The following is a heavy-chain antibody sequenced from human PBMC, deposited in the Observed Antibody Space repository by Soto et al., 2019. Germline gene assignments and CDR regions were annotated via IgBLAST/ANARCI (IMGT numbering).Heavy chain of an antibody. D-gene: IGHD3-3*01. CDR1: GFTFSTYS. Sequence: GGSLRLSCAASGFTFSTYSVSWVRQAPGKGLELVSVISGSGGNTYYADSVKGRFTISRDNSENTLYLQMNSLRGEDTALYYCAKLWSSHPAHFDYLGQGTLVTVSS. CDR3: AKLWSSHPAHFDY. J-gene: IGHJ4*02. CDR2: ISGSGGNT. V-gene: IGHV3-23*01.